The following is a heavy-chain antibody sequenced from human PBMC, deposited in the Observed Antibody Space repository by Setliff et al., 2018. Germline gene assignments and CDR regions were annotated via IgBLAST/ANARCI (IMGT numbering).Heavy chain of an antibody. CDR3: ATDLAIRGVQFDY. CDR2: VDPKDGQA. J-gene: IGHJ4*02. D-gene: IGHD3-10*01. V-gene: IGHV1-69-2*01. Sequence: ASVKVSCKGSGYRFIVYYIHWVRQTPGKGLEWMGRVDPKDGQAIYAQKFQGRFTITADTSIDTAYMELSSLTSEDTAVYYCATDLAIRGVQFDYWGRGTLVTVSS. CDR1: GYRFIVYY.